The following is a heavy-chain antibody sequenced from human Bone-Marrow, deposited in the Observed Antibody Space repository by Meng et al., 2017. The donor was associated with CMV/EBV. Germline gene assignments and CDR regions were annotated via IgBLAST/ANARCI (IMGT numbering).Heavy chain of an antibody. Sequence: SGGSVNRGSYYWSWIRQPPGKGLECIGHFYSGGSTNYNPSLKGRVAISVDTSKNQFSLKLISVTAADTAVYFCARAGNWNYRNYFDYWGQGALVTVSS. CDR3: ARAGNWNYRNYFDY. V-gene: IGHV4-61*01. J-gene: IGHJ4*02. CDR1: GGSVNRGSYY. CDR2: FYSGGST. D-gene: IGHD1-7*01.